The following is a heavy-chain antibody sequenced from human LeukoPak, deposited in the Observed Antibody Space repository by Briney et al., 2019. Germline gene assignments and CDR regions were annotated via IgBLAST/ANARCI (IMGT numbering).Heavy chain of an antibody. CDR3: ARGWNDLNY. V-gene: IGHV1-8*02. CDR2: MNPNSGNT. J-gene: IGHJ4*02. D-gene: IGHD1-1*01. CDR1: GGTFSSYA. Sequence: ASVKVSCKASGGTFSSYAISWVRQATGQGLEWMGWMNPNSGNTGYAQKFQGRVTMTRNTSISTAYMELSSLRSEDTAVYYCARGWNDLNYWGQGTLVTVSS.